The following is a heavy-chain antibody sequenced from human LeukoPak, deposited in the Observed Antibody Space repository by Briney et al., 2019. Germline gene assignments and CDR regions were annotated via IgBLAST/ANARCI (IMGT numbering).Heavy chain of an antibody. J-gene: IGHJ4*02. Sequence: ASVKVSCKASGYTFTRYYMHWVRQAPGQGLEWMGWINPNSGGTNYAQKFQGRVTMTRDTSISTAYMELSRLRSDDTAVYYCARDGYSYGYHFDYWGQGTLVTVSS. D-gene: IGHD5-18*01. CDR3: ARDGYSYGYHFDY. CDR1: GYTFTRYY. CDR2: INPNSGGT. V-gene: IGHV1-2*02.